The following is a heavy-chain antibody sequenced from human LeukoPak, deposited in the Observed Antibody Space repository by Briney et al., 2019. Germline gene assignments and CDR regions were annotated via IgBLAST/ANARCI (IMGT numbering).Heavy chain of an antibody. J-gene: IGHJ4*02. D-gene: IGHD5-18*01. CDR3: AIKDRYGYGDY. Sequence: ASVKVSCKASGGTFSSYAISWVRQAPGQGLEWMGGIIPIFGTANYAQTFQGRVTITADESTSTAYMELSSLRSEDTAVYYCAIKDRYGYGDYWGQGTLVTVSS. CDR1: GGTFSSYA. CDR2: IIPIFGTA. V-gene: IGHV1-69*13.